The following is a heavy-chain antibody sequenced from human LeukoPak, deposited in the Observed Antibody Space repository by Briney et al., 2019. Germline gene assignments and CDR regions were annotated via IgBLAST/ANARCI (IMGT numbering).Heavy chain of an antibody. Sequence: GGSLRLSCVASGFTFSSYWMSWVRQAPGKGLEWVANIKQDGSEKYYVDSVKGRFTISRDNAKNSLYLQMNSLRAEDTAVYYCARELYCSSTSCYLSDYWGQGTLVTVSS. V-gene: IGHV3-7*01. CDR2: IKQDGSEK. CDR1: GFTFSSYW. J-gene: IGHJ4*02. CDR3: ARELYCSSTSCYLSDY. D-gene: IGHD2-2*01.